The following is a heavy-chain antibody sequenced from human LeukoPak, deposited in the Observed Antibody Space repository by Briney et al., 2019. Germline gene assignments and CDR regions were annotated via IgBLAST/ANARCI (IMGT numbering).Heavy chain of an antibody. D-gene: IGHD3-3*01. CDR2: INPSVGST. CDR1: GYTSTSHY. V-gene: IGHV1-46*01. Sequence: ASVKVSCRASGYTSTSHYIHWVRQAPGQGLEWMGIINPSVGSTSYPQKFQGRVTMTRDTSTSTVYMELSSLRSEDTAVYYCAAPGASGFVGNFWSGPLDFWGQGTLVTVSS. CDR3: AAPGASGFVGNFWSGPLDF. J-gene: IGHJ4*02.